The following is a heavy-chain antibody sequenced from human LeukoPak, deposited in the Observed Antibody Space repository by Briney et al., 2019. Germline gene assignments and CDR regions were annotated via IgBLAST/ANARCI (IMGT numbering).Heavy chain of an antibody. J-gene: IGHJ5*02. Sequence: SVQVSCNASGYTFTCYYMHWVRQAPGQGLEWMGWINPNSGGTNYAQKFQGRVTMTRDTSISTAYMELSRLRSDDTAVYYCAREPLALRSIAARPGYWFDPWGQGTLVTVSS. V-gene: IGHV1-2*02. CDR3: AREPLALRSIAARPGYWFDP. CDR1: GYTFTCYY. CDR2: INPNSGGT. D-gene: IGHD6-6*01.